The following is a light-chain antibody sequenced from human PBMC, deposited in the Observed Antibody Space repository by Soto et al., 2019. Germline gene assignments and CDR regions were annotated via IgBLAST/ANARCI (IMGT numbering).Light chain of an antibody. Sequence: IGRTQSKATLSLSPGETATLSCRASQSISSHLAWYQQKPGQAPRLFIFGASTRATGIPARFSGSGSGTEFTLTISSLQSEDFAVYYCQPYNNWPLITFCQGTLLEIK. V-gene: IGKV3-15*01. CDR3: QPYNNWPLIT. J-gene: IGKJ5*01. CDR2: GAS. CDR1: QSISSH.